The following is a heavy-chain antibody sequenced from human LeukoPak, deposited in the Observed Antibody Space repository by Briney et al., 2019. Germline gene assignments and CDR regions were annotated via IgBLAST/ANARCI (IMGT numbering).Heavy chain of an antibody. J-gene: IGHJ4*02. D-gene: IGHD3-9*01. CDR2: INPNSGGT. Sequence: ASVKVSCKASGYIFTGYYMQWVRQAPGQGLEWMGWINPNSGGTNYAQKFQGRVTMTRDTSISTAYTELSRLRSDDTAVYYCAREPVLRYFDWFSEFDYWGQGTLVTVSS. V-gene: IGHV1-2*02. CDR1: GYIFTGYY. CDR3: AREPVLRYFDWFSEFDY.